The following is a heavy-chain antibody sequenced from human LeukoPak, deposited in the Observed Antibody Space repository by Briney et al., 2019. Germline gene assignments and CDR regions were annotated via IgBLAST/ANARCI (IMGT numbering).Heavy chain of an antibody. Sequence: QPGGSLRLSCETSGFTAGFTFSTSYMTWVPQAPGMGLEWVAEIRPDGSGPVYVDSVKGRFTISRDNAKNSLYLQMNSLRVEETAVYYCARDFSWRQFDYWGLGTLVTVFS. CDR1: GFTAGFTFSTSY. CDR3: ARDFSWRQFDY. J-gene: IGHJ4*02. V-gene: IGHV3-7*01. CDR2: IRPDGSGP.